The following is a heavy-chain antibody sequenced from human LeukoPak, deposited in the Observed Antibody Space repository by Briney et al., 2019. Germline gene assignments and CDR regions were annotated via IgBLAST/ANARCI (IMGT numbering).Heavy chain of an antibody. CDR1: GFTFDEHG. CDR2: IYSGGST. V-gene: IGHV3-66*01. J-gene: IGHJ4*02. Sequence: PGGSLRLSCAASGFTFDEHGMNWVRQAPGKGLEWVSVIYSGGSTYYADSVKGRFTISRDNSKNTLYLQMNSLRAEDTAVYYCAGAVAGSHDYWGQGTLVTVSS. CDR3: AGAVAGSHDY. D-gene: IGHD6-19*01.